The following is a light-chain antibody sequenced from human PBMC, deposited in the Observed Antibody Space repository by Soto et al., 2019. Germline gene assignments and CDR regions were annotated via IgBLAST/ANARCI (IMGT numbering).Light chain of an antibody. J-gene: IGKJ4*01. CDR1: QSISSW. CDR2: DAS. V-gene: IGKV1-5*01. Sequence: DIQMTQSPSTLSASVGDRVTITCRASQSISSWLAWYQQKPGEAPKLLIYDASSLESGVPSRFSGSGSGTEFTLTISSLQPDDFATYYCQQYNSYSALTFGGGTKV. CDR3: QQYNSYSALT.